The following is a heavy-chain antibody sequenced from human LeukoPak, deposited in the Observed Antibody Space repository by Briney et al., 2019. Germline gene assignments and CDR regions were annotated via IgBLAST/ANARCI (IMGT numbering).Heavy chain of an antibody. CDR2: IYSGGST. J-gene: IGHJ4*02. V-gene: IGHV3-53*01. CDR1: GFTFNNFG. CDR3: ARVTGSYYPFDY. Sequence: GGSLRLSCAASGFTFNNFGMHLVRQAPGKGLEWVSVIYSGGSTYYADSVKGRFTISRDNSKNTLYLQMNSLRAEDTAVYYCARVTGSYYPFDYWGQGTLVTVSS. D-gene: IGHD3-10*01.